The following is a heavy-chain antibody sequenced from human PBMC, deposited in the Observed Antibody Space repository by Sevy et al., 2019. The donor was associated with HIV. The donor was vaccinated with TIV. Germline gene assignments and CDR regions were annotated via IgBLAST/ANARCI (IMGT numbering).Heavy chain of an antibody. D-gene: IGHD3-22*01. J-gene: IGHJ6*02. CDR1: GFTFSSYA. CDR2: ISYDGSNK. Sequence: GGSLRLSCAASGFTFSSYAMHWVRQAPGKGLEWVAVISYDGSNKYYADSVKGRFTISRDNSKKTLYQQMNSLRAEDTAVYYCARGDSSGYYNYYYGMDVWGQGTTVTVSS. CDR3: ARGDSSGYYNYYYGMDV. V-gene: IGHV3-30-3*01.